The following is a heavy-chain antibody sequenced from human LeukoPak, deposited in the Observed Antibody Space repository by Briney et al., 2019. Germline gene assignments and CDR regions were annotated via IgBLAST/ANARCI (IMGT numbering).Heavy chain of an antibody. CDR2: ISSSSSYI. V-gene: IGHV3-21*04. CDR3: VREHYNYYMDV. Sequence: GGSLRLSCAASGFTFSSYSMNWVRQAPGKGLEWVSSISSSSSYIYYADSVKGRFTISRDNSKNSLYLQMNSLRAEDTALYYCVREHYNYYMDVWGKGTTVTVSS. J-gene: IGHJ6*03. CDR1: GFTFSSYS.